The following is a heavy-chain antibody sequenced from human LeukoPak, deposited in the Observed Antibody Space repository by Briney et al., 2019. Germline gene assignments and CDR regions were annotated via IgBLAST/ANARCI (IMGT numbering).Heavy chain of an antibody. CDR3: ASSNANRYYSGGSCLDY. V-gene: IGHV1-69*05. CDR2: IIPIFGTA. CDR1: GGTFSSYA. Sequence: SVKVSCKASGGTFSSYAISWVRQAPGQGLEWMGRIIPIFGTANYAQKFQGRVTITTDESTSTAYMELSSLRSEDTAVYYCASSNANRYYSGGSCLDYWGQGTLVTVSS. J-gene: IGHJ4*02. D-gene: IGHD2-15*01.